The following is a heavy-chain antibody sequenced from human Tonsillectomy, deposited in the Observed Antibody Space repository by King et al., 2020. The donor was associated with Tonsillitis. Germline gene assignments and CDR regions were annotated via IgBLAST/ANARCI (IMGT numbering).Heavy chain of an antibody. D-gene: IGHD3-3*01. J-gene: IGHJ6*02. V-gene: IGHV3-7*03. Sequence: VQLVESGGGLVQPGGSLRLSCAASGFTFSSYWMSWVRQAPGKGLEWVANIKQDGSEKYYVDSVKGRFTISRDNAKNSLYLQMNSLRAEDTAVYYCARDDGWSGYFYGMDVWGQGTTVTVSS. CDR2: IKQDGSEK. CDR3: ARDDGWSGYFYGMDV. CDR1: GFTFSSYW.